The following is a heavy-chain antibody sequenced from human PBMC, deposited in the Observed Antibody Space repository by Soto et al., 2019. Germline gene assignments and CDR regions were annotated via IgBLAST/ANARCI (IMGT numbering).Heavy chain of an antibody. Sequence: SKTLSLTCAVSGGSISSSNWWSWVRQPPGKGLEWIGEIYHSGSTNYNPSLKSRVTISVDKSKNQFSLKLSSVTAADTAVYYCARDQGSAIVVARDAFDIWGQGTMVTVSS. CDR3: ARDQGSAIVVARDAFDI. D-gene: IGHD1-26*01. CDR1: GGSISSSNW. J-gene: IGHJ3*02. CDR2: IYHSGST. V-gene: IGHV4-4*02.